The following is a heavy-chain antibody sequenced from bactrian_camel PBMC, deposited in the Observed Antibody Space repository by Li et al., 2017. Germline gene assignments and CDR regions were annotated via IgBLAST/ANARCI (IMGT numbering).Heavy chain of an antibody. Sequence: HVQLVESGGGSVQAGGSLRLSCAVSASTMRGISIGWFRQGPGKEREGVARFYSPGGATVYADSVARRFTISKDNAKNTLYLAMDDLKPEDTAMYYCAVDLRISGGCSAHTPPVLGNRGQGTQVTVS. D-gene: IGHD7*01. CDR2: FYSPGGAT. CDR1: ASTMRGIS. CDR3: AVDLRISGGCSAHTPPVLGN. J-gene: IGHJ4*01. V-gene: IGHV3S54*01.